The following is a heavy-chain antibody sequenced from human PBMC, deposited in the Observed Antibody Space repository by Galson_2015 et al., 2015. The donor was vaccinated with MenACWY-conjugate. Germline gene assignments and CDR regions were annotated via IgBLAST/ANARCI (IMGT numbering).Heavy chain of an antibody. CDR1: GYTFSGHY. J-gene: IGHJ4*02. CDR2: INPNTGST. Sequence: SVKVSCKASGYTFSGHYIHWVRQAPGQGLEWMGRINPNTGSTIYAQNFHGRVTVTRDTSISTAYMELTSLTSDDTAVYYCARRSEPWLVFDSWGQGTLITVSS. V-gene: IGHV1-2*06. D-gene: IGHD5-12*01. CDR3: ARRSEPWLVFDS.